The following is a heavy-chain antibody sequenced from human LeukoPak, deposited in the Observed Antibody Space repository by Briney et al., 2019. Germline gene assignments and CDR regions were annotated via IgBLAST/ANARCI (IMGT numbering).Heavy chain of an antibody. Sequence: GGSLRLSCAASGFSFNTYWMHWVRQAPGKGLVWVSRINSDGSSTSYAGSVKGRFTISRDNAKNTLYLQVNSLRAEDTAVYYCTRGKNFRADAFDIWGQGTMVTVSS. D-gene: IGHD2/OR15-2a*01. CDR1: GFSFNTYW. V-gene: IGHV3-74*01. J-gene: IGHJ3*02. CDR3: TRGKNFRADAFDI. CDR2: INSDGSST.